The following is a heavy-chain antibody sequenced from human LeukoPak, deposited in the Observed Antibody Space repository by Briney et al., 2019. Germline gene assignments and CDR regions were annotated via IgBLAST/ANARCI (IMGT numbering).Heavy chain of an antibody. CDR1: GFTFIRYW. V-gene: IGHV3-7*03. CDR2: IKQDGSEK. Sequence: GGSLRLSCAASGFTFIRYWMSWVRQAPGKGLEWVANIKQDGSEKNFVDSVKGRFTISRDNAKSSLYLEMNSLRLEDTAFYYCVKDRASTGFFDWAFDKWGQGTLVTVSS. CDR3: VKDRASTGFFDWAFDK. D-gene: IGHD3-9*01. J-gene: IGHJ4*02.